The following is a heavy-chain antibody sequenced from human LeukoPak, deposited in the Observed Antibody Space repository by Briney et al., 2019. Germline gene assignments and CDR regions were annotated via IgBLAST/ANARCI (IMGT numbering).Heavy chain of an antibody. D-gene: IGHD2-21*02. CDR1: GGSISSSSYY. CDR3: ARNWGRHIVVVTGIE. V-gene: IGHV4-39*01. Sequence: SETLSLTCTVSGGSISSSSYYWGWIRQPPGKGLEWIGSIYYSGSTYYNPSLESRVTISVDTSKNQFSLKLSSVTAADTAVYYCARNWGRHIVVVTGIEWGQGTLVTVSS. J-gene: IGHJ4*02. CDR2: IYYSGST.